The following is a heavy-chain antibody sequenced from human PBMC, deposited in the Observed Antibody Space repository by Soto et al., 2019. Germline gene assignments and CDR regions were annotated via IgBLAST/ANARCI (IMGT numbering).Heavy chain of an antibody. V-gene: IGHV4-59*01. D-gene: IGHD6-19*01. CDR2: IYYSGST. CDR1: GGSISSYY. CDR3: ARAGRGLVLDY. Sequence: ASETLSLTCTVSGGSISSYYWSWIRQPPGKGLEWIGYIYYSGSTNYNPSLKSRVTISVDTSKNQFSLKLSSVTAADTAVYYCARAGRGLVLDYWGQGTLVTVSS. J-gene: IGHJ4*02.